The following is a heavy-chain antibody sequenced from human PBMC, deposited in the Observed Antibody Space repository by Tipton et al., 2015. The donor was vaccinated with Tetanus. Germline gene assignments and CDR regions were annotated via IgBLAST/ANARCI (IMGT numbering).Heavy chain of an antibody. V-gene: IGHV4-61*01. Sequence: LRLSCTVSGGSVSSGSYYWSWIRQPPGKGLEWIGYIYYSGSTNYNPSLKSRVTISVDTSKNQFSLKLSSVTAADTAVYYCARHSGSYPFDYWGQGTLVTVSS. CDR1: GGSVSSGSYY. D-gene: IGHD1-26*01. CDR2: IYYSGST. J-gene: IGHJ4*02. CDR3: ARHSGSYPFDY.